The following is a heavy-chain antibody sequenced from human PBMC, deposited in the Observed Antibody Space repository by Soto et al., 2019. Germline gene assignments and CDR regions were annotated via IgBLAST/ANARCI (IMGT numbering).Heavy chain of an antibody. J-gene: IGHJ6*02. CDR3: ARGNTIFGVAKIGFGMDV. CDR2: ISSSGSTM. D-gene: IGHD3-3*01. CDR1: GFTFGGFE. Sequence: EVQLVESGGGLVQPGGSLRLSCAASGFTFGGFEMHWVRQAPGRGLQWVSYISSSGSTMFYADSVKGRFTISRDNAKDSLYLHMNSLRAEDTAVYYCARGNTIFGVAKIGFGMDVWGQGTTVTVSS. V-gene: IGHV3-48*03.